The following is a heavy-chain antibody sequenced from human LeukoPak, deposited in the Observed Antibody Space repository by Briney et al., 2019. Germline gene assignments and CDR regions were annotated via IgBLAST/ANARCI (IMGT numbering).Heavy chain of an antibody. Sequence: PSGTLSLTCAVSGGSISSSNWWSWVRQPPGKGLEWIGEIYHSGSTNYNPSLKSRITISLDTSKNQFSLNLSSVTAADTAVYYCARGSGYYGEDFEYWGQGTLVTVSS. D-gene: IGHD3-3*01. CDR1: GGSISSSNW. CDR3: ARGSGYYGEDFEY. J-gene: IGHJ4*02. V-gene: IGHV4-4*02. CDR2: IYHSGST.